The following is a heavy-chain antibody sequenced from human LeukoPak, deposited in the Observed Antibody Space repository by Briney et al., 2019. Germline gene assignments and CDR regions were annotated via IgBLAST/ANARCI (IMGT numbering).Heavy chain of an antibody. D-gene: IGHD2-2*01. J-gene: IGHJ4*02. Sequence: GGSLRLSCAASGFTFSSYEMNWVRQAPGKGLEWVSYISSSGSTTHYADSVKGRFTISRDNAKNSLYLQMNSLRAEDTAVYYCARRYCSSTSCLLDYWGQGTLVTVSS. CDR3: ARRYCSSTSCLLDY. CDR2: ISSSGSTT. V-gene: IGHV3-48*03. CDR1: GFTFSSYE.